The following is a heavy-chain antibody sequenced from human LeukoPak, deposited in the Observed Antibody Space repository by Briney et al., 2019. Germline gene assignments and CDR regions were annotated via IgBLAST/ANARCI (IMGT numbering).Heavy chain of an antibody. CDR1: GFTFSSYA. V-gene: IGHV3-30*04. D-gene: IGHD2-15*01. J-gene: IGHJ5*02. Sequence: GGSLRLSCAASGFTFSSYAMHWVRQAPGKGLEWVAVISYDGSNKYYADSVKGRFTISRDNPKNTLYLQMNSPRAEDTAVYYCARDPAYCSGGSCYSNWFDPWGQGTLVTVSS. CDR2: ISYDGSNK. CDR3: ARDPAYCSGGSCYSNWFDP.